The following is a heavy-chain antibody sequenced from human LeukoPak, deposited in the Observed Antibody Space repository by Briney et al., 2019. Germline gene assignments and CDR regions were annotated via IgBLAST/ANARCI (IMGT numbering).Heavy chain of an antibody. V-gene: IGHV4-39*01. CDR1: GGSISSSSYY. CDR3: VRLLQYSSSSRYIQH. J-gene: IGHJ1*01. CDR2: IYYIGIT. Sequence: SETQSLTCTVSGGSISSSSYYWGWIRQPPGKGLEWIGSIYYIGITYYKPSLKSRVTISVDTSKNQFSLKLSSVTAADTAIYYCVRLLQYSSSSRYIQHWGQGTLVTVSS. D-gene: IGHD6-6*01.